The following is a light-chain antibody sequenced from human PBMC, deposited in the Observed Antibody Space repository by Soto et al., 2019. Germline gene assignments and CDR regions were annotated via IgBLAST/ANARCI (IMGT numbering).Light chain of an antibody. CDR2: GDT. CDR3: QSYDSALSVYVG. J-gene: IGLJ2*01. V-gene: IGLV1-40*01. Sequence: QSVLTQPPSVSGAPGQRVAISCTGSSSNTGAGYDVHWYQQLPGTAPKLLIYGDTNRPSGVPDRFSGSKSGTSASLAITGLQAEDEADYYCQSYDSALSVYVGFGGGTKVTVL. CDR1: SSNTGAGYD.